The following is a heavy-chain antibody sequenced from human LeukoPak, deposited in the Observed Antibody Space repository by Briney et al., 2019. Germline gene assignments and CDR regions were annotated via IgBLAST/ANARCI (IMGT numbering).Heavy chain of an antibody. V-gene: IGHV3-74*01. CDR2: IQGDGSNT. D-gene: IGHD6-13*01. J-gene: IGHJ4*02. CDR3: ARGTSAGGPISPFDF. Sequence: GGPLRLSCAASGFIFSNYGMNWVRQAPGKGLEWVSRIQGDGSNTNYADSVRGRFSISRDNAKNTVYLQMNSLGAEDTAIYYCARGTSAGGPISPFDFWGQGTVVTVSS. CDR1: GFIFSNYG.